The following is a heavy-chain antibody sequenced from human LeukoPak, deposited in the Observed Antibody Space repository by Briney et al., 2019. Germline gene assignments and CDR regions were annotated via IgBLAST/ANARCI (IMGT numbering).Heavy chain of an antibody. D-gene: IGHD3-10*01. Sequence: GGSLRLSCAASGFTFSSYAMSWVRQAPGPGLDWVSAISGSGGSTYYADSVKGRFTISRDNSKNTLYLQMNSLRAEDTAVYYCAKYDSGSQPGLVDYWGQGTLVTVSS. CDR1: GFTFSSYA. CDR3: AKYDSGSQPGLVDY. CDR2: ISGSGGST. J-gene: IGHJ4*02. V-gene: IGHV3-23*01.